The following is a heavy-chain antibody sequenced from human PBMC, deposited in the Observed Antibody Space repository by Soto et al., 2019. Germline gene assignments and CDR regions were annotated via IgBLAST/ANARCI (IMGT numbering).Heavy chain of an antibody. J-gene: IGHJ4*02. CDR1: GSRFSNYV. Sequence: SVKVSCKVSGSRFSNYVISWVRQAPGHGLEWLGRIIPIFNSTKYAQSFQGRVTITADKSTSTASLELSSLRSDDTAVYYCAREGRGKKDGYNGLVTLGYWGQGTLVTVSS. V-gene: IGHV1-69*06. D-gene: IGHD2-21*01. CDR2: IIPIFNST. CDR3: AREGRGKKDGYNGLVTLGY.